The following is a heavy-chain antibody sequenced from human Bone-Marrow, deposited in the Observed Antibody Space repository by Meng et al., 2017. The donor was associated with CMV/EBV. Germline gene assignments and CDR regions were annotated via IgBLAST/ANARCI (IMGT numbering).Heavy chain of an antibody. Sequence: GESLKISCAASGFTFSSYGMHWVRQAPGKGLEWVAFIRYDGSNKYYADSVKGRFTISRDNSKNTLYLQMNSLRAEDTALYYCARASQWGVGAADDWGQGTLVTVSS. D-gene: IGHD1-26*01. CDR3: ARASQWGVGAADD. J-gene: IGHJ4*02. CDR2: IRYDGSNK. CDR1: GFTFSSYG. V-gene: IGHV3-30*02.